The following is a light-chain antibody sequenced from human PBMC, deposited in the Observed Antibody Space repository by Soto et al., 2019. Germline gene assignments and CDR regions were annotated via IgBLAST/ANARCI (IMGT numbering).Light chain of an antibody. V-gene: IGKV3-20*01. J-gene: IGKJ1*01. CDR1: LSFSSRY. CDR3: QQFGGSVWT. Sequence: IVLTQSPDTLSLSPGEGATLSCRASLSFSSRYLAWYQQKPGQAPRLLISGASTRATGVPDRFSGSGSGTDFTLTINRLQPEDFAVYYCQQFGGSVWTFGQGTKVEIK. CDR2: GAS.